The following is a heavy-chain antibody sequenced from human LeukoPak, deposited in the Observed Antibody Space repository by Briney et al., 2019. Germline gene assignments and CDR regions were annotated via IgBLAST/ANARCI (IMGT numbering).Heavy chain of an antibody. Sequence: ASVKVSCKVSGYTLTELSMHWVRQAPGKGLEWMGGLDPEDGETIYAQKFQGRVTMTEDTSTDTAYMELSSLRSEDTAVYYCATDPRITGTTAALGMDVWGQGTTVTVSS. D-gene: IGHD1-7*01. V-gene: IGHV1-24*01. CDR2: LDPEDGET. J-gene: IGHJ6*02. CDR3: ATDPRITGTTAALGMDV. CDR1: GYTLTELS.